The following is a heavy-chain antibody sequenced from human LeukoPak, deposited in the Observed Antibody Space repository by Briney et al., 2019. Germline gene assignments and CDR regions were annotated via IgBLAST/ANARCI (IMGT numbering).Heavy chain of an antibody. J-gene: IGHJ4*02. CDR2: IYSGGST. CDR1: GFTVSSNY. D-gene: IGHD3-9*01. Sequence: PGGSLRLSCAASGFTVSSNYMSWVRQAPGKGLEWVSVIYSGGSTYYADSEKGRFTISRDNSKNTLYLQMNSLRAEDTAVYYCARDNYDILTGYPISFDYWGQGTLVTVSS. V-gene: IGHV3-66*01. CDR3: ARDNYDILTGYPISFDY.